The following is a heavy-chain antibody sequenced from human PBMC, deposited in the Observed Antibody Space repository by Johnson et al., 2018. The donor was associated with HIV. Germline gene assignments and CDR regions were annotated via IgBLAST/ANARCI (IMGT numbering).Heavy chain of an antibody. V-gene: IGHV3-30*04. CDR1: GFTFSLYA. Sequence: LVESGGGVVQPGRSLRLSCAASGFTFSLYAMHWVRQAPGKGLEWVAVISYDGSDKYYADSVKGRFTISRDNSKNRLYLQMNSLRAEDTAVYYCARESRGSGWGIDAFDIWGQGTMVTVSS. J-gene: IGHJ3*02. CDR3: ARESRGSGWGIDAFDI. CDR2: ISYDGSDK. D-gene: IGHD6-19*01.